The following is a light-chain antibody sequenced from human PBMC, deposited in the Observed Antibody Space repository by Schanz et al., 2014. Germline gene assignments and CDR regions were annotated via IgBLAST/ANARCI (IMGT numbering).Light chain of an antibody. CDR1: SSDVGSYNR. V-gene: IGLV2-18*02. J-gene: IGLJ2*01. CDR2: EVS. CDR3: SSYTSSSTTV. Sequence: QSALTQPPSVSGSPGQSVTISCTGTSSDVGSYNRVSWYQQPPGTAPKLMIYEVSNRPSGVPDRFSGSKSGNTASLTISGLQAGDEADYYCSSYTSSSTTVFGGGTKVTVL.